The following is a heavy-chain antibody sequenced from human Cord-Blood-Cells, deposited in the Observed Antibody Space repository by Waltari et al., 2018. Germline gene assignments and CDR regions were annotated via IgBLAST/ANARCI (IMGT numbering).Heavy chain of an antibody. CDR1: VGSFSGDY. CDR2: INHSGST. CDR3: AREGGLAAAGTDY. D-gene: IGHD6-13*01. Sequence: QVQLQQWGAGLLKPSVTLSLTCVFYVGSFSGDYWSWIGQHPGKGLEWIGEINHSGSTNYNPSLKSRVTISVDTSKNQFSLKLSSVTAADTAVYYCAREGGLAAAGTDYWGQGTLGTVSS. V-gene: IGHV4-34*01. J-gene: IGHJ4*02.